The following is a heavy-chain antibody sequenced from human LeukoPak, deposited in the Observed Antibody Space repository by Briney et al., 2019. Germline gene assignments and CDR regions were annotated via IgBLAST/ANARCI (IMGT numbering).Heavy chain of an antibody. CDR1: GFIFSICW. CDR2: INHDGSTT. V-gene: IGHV3-74*01. Sequence: GVSPRLSCAPCGFIFSICWVQGLRRSRGRGVVWVSCINHDGSTTNYADSVKGRFTVSRDNAKNTLNLQMNSLRAEDTAVYYCARDKKSGESSEIDYWGQGTLVTVSS. D-gene: IGHD3-10*01. J-gene: IGHJ4*02. CDR3: ARDKKSGESSEIDY.